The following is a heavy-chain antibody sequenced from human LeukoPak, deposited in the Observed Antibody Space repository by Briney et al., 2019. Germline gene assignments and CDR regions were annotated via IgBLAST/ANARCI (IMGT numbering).Heavy chain of an antibody. J-gene: IGHJ4*02. Sequence: GGSLRLSCAAAGFSFDDYGMHWVRQAPGKGLEWVSGVSSSGSNTYYAESVKGRFTISRDNHKNTVHLQMNSLRVEDTAMYYCAKEGGYASSWIWGQGILVTVSS. V-gene: IGHV3-23*05. CDR2: VSSSGSNT. D-gene: IGHD6-13*01. CDR1: GFSFDDYG. CDR3: AKEGGYASSWI.